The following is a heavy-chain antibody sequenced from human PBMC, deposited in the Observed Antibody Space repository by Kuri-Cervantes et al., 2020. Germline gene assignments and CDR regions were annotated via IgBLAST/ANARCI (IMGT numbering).Heavy chain of an antibody. CDR3: ARLRRDGYNFAYFDY. D-gene: IGHD5-24*01. CDR2: IYYSGST. CDR1: GGSIINYY. V-gene: IGHV4-59*01. J-gene: IGHJ4*02. Sequence: GSLRLSCTVSGGSIINYYWSWTRQPPGKGLEWIGYIYYSGSTNYNPSLKSRVTISVDTSKNQFSLKLSSVTAADTAVYYCARLRRDGYNFAYFDYWGQGTLVTVSS.